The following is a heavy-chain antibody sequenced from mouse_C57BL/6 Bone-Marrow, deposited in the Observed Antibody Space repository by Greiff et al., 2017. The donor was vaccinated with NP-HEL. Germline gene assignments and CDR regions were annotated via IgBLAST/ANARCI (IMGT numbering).Heavy chain of an antibody. J-gene: IGHJ1*03. CDR1: GFTFSSYA. CDR2: ISSGGDYI. CDR3: TRAGYYSYWYFDV. V-gene: IGHV5-9-1*02. Sequence: EVQRVESGEGLVKPGGSLKLSCAASGFTFSSYAMSWVRQTPEKRLEWVAYISSGGDYIYYADTVKGRFTISRDNARNTLYLQMSSLKSEDTAMYYCTRAGYYSYWYFDVWGTGTTVTVSS. D-gene: IGHD2-3*01.